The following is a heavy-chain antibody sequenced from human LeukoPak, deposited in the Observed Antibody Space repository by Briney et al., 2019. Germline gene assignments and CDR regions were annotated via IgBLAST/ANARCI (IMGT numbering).Heavy chain of an antibody. V-gene: IGHV4-34*01. CDR2: INHSGST. J-gene: IGHJ5*02. CDR3: ARGSSLVLRYFDWLPHLTYNWFDP. CDR1: GGSFSGYY. D-gene: IGHD3-9*01. Sequence: SETLSLTCAVYGGSFSGYYWSWIRQPPGKGLEWIGEINHSGSTNYNPSLKSRVTISVDTSKDQFSLKLSSVTAADTAVYYCARGSSLVLRYFDWLPHLTYNWFDPWGQGTLVTVSS.